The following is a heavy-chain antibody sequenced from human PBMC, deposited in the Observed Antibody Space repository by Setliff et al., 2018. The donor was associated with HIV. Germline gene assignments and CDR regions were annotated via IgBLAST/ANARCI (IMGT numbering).Heavy chain of an antibody. D-gene: IGHD6-13*01. J-gene: IGHJ4*02. CDR2: INSDGRST. V-gene: IGHV3-74*01. CDR1: GLTFSSNW. CDR3: VSSRRDFDY. Sequence: RLSCAASGLTFSSNWMHWVRQAPGKGLVWVSGINSDGRSTNYADSVEGRFTISRDDAKNTLYLQMSSLRAEDTAVYYCVSSRRDFDYWGQGTLVTVSS.